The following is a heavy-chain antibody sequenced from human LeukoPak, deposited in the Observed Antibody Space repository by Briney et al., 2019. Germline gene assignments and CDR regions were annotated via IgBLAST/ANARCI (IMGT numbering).Heavy chain of an antibody. J-gene: IGHJ3*01. CDR2: IYYSGST. CDR1: GGSISSYY. CDR3: ARDNAFGDAFDF. D-gene: IGHD2-2*01. V-gene: IGHV4-59*01. Sequence: PSETLSLTCTVSGGSISSYYWSWIRQPPGKGLEWIGYIYYSGSTNYNPSLKSRVTISLDTSKYQFSLQLNSVTAADSAVYYCARDNAFGDAFDFWGQGTMVSVSS.